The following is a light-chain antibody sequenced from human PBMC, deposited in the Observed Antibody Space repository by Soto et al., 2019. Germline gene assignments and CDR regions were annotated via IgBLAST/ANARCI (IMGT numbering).Light chain of an antibody. CDR2: KVN. V-gene: IGLV2-8*01. CDR1: NSDVGGYNY. Sequence: QSVLTQPPSASGSPGQSVTISCTGTNSDVGGYNYVSWYQQYPGKAPKLIIYKVNERPSGVPDRFSGSKSGNTASLTVSGLQTADEADYYCSSYAGSNWYVFGTG. J-gene: IGLJ1*01. CDR3: SSYAGSNWYV.